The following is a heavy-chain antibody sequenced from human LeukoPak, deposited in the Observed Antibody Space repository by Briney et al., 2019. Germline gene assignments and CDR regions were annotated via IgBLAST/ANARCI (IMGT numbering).Heavy chain of an antibody. J-gene: IGHJ5*02. Sequence: SETLSLTCTVSGGSISSYYWGWIRQPPGKGLEWIAGIHYSGSTYYNPSLKSRVTISVDTSKNQFSLKLTSVTAADTAAYYCARRDTTGRIGRFDPWGQGTLVTVSS. V-gene: IGHV4-39*01. CDR1: GGSISSYY. CDR2: IHYSGST. CDR3: ARRDTTGRIGRFDP. D-gene: IGHD1-1*01.